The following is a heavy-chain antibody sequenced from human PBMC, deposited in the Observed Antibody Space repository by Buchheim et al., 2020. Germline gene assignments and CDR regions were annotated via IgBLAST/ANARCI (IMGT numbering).Heavy chain of an antibody. CDR3: ARGIFSSGYYAYGMDV. CDR2: IYYSGST. CDR1: GGSVSSGSYY. Sequence: QVQLQESGPGLVKPSETLSLTCTVSGGSVSSGSYYWSWIRQPPGKGLEWIGYIYYSGSTNYNPSLKSRVTISVDTSKNQFSLKLSSVTAADTAVYYCARGIFSSGYYAYGMDVWGQGTT. D-gene: IGHD3-22*01. V-gene: IGHV4-61*01. J-gene: IGHJ6*02.